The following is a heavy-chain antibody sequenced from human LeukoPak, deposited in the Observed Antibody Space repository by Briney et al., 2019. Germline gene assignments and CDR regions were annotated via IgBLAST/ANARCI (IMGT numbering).Heavy chain of an antibody. Sequence: PGGSLRLSCAASGFTFKLYWMHWVRHVPGKRPVWVSRINDDGSDPIYADSVRGRFTISRDDAKNTVYLQMNNLRAEDTAVYYCVRGGPSTWSWGQGTLVTVSS. CDR2: INDDGSDP. D-gene: IGHD2-15*01. CDR1: GFTFKLYW. V-gene: IGHV3-74*01. CDR3: VRGGPSTWS. J-gene: IGHJ5*02.